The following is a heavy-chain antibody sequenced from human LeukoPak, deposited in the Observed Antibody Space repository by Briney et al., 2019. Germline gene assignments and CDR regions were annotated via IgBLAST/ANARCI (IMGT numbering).Heavy chain of an antibody. V-gene: IGHV1-69*13. Sequence: SVKVSCKASGGTFSSYAISWVRQAPGQGLEWMGGIIPIFGTANYAQKFQGRVTITADESTSTAYMELSSLRSEDTAVYYCARATAMAQYYYYGMDVWGKGTTVTVSS. D-gene: IGHD5-18*01. J-gene: IGHJ6*04. CDR3: ARATAMAQYYYYGMDV. CDR1: GGTFSSYA. CDR2: IIPIFGTA.